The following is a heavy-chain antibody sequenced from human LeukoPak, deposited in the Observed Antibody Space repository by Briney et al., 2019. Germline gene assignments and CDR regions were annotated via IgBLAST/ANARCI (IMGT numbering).Heavy chain of an antibody. V-gene: IGHV3-48*03. J-gene: IGHJ3*02. CDR1: GFTFSSYE. CDR2: ISSSGSTI. Sequence: GGSLRLSCAASGFTFSSYEMNWVRQAPGKGLEWVSYISSSGSTIYYAGSVKGRFTISRDNAKNSLYLQMNSLRAEDTAVYYCARDKNDAFDIWGQGTMVTVSS. CDR3: ARDKNDAFDI.